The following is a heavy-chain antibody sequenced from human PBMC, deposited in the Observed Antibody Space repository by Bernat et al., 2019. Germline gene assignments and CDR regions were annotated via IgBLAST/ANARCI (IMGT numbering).Heavy chain of an antibody. J-gene: IGHJ3*02. CDR1: GFTFDEYA. V-gene: IGHV3-30*18. CDR2: ISYDGSNK. D-gene: IGHD2-2*01. Sequence: VQMVESGGGVVQPGGSLRLSCAASGFTFDEYAMYWVRQAPGKGLEWVAVISYDGSNKYYADSVKGRFTISRDNSKNTLYLQMNSLRAEDTAVYYCAKDDCSSTSCYEYAFDIWGQGTMVTVSS. CDR3: AKDDCSSTSCYEYAFDI.